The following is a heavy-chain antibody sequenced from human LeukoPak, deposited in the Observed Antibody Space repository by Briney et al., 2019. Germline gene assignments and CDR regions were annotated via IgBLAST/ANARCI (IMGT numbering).Heavy chain of an antibody. J-gene: IGHJ4*02. Sequence: PGGSLRLSCAASGFTFTTYWMSWVRQAPRKGLEWVANIKQDGSEKYYVDSVKGRFTISRDNAKNSLYLQMNSLRAEDTAVYYCARARNYYDSNPFDYWGQGTLVTVSS. CDR2: IKQDGSEK. D-gene: IGHD3-22*01. CDR3: ARARNYYDSNPFDY. CDR1: GFTFTTYW. V-gene: IGHV3-7*01.